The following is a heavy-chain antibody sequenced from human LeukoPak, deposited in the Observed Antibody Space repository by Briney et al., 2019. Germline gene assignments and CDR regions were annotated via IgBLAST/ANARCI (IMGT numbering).Heavy chain of an antibody. CDR3: AKASCSGGSCYHNWFDP. CDR2: ISYDVSNK. Sequence: GGSLRLSCAASGFTFSSYGMHWVRQAPGKGREWVAVISYDVSNKYYADSVKGRFTISRDNSKNTLYLQMNSLRAEDTAVYYCAKASCSGGSCYHNWFDPWGQGTLVTVSS. CDR1: GFTFSSYG. V-gene: IGHV3-30*18. D-gene: IGHD2-15*01. J-gene: IGHJ5*02.